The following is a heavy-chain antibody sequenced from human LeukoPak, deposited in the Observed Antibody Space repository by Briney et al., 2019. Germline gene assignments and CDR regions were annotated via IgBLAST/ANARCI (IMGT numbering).Heavy chain of an antibody. CDR2: INHSGST. D-gene: IGHD2-15*01. V-gene: IGHV4-34*01. J-gene: IGHJ4*02. CDR1: GGSFSGYY. CDR3: ARSECSGNSCYSVAY. Sequence: NASETLSLTCAVYGGSFSGYYWSWIRQPPGKGLEWIGEINHSGSTNYNPSLKSRVTISVDTSKTQFSLKLSSVTAADTAVYYCARSECSGNSCYSVAYWGQGTLVTVSS.